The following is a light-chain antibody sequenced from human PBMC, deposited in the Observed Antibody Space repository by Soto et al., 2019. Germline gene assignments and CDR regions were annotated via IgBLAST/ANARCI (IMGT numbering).Light chain of an antibody. CDR2: WAS. J-gene: IGKJ5*01. Sequence: DIVMTQSPDSLAVSLGERATINCKSSQSVLYSSNNKNYLAWYQQKPGQPPKLLIYWASTRESGVPDRFSGSGSWTDFTLTISSLQAEDGAVYYGQQDYSTPPGFGQGTRLEIK. CDR3: QQDYSTPPG. CDR1: QSVLYSSNNKNY. V-gene: IGKV4-1*01.